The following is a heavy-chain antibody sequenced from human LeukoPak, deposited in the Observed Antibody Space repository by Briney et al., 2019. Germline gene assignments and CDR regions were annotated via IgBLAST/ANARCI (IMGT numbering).Heavy chain of an antibody. D-gene: IGHD3-3*01. J-gene: IGHJ4*02. CDR3: ARQNDFRLDY. CDR1: GYTFSSYW. CDR2: IYPGDSDT. Sequence: GESLRISCKGSGYTFSSYWIGWVRQMPGKGLEWMGIIYPGDSDTRYSPSLQGQVTMSVDTSIGTAYLQWSSLKASDTAIYYCARQNDFRLDYWGQGTLVTVSS. V-gene: IGHV5-51*01.